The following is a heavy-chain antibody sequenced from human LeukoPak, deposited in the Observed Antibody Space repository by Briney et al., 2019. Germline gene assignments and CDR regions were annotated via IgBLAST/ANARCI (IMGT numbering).Heavy chain of an antibody. V-gene: IGHV4-31*03. CDR1: GGSISSGSYW. J-gene: IGHJ6*02. Sequence: PSETLSLTCTVSGGSISSGSYWWSWIRQHPERGLEWIGYHYYSGNNYYNPYLKSRVSISVDTSKNQLSLTLTSVTAAGTAVYYCASGHRTSSAYHCNAMDVWGQGTTVTVSS. CDR3: ASGHRTSSAYHCNAMDV. D-gene: IGHD2-8*01. CDR2: HYYSGNN.